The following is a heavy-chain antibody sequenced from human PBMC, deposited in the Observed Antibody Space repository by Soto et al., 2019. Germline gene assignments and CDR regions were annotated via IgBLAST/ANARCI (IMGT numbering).Heavy chain of an antibody. V-gene: IGHV4-4*02. CDR1: GGSISSSNW. CDR3: ARALGYDILTGYYTPPN. D-gene: IGHD3-9*01. Sequence: SETLSLTCAVSGGSISSSNWWSWVRQPPGKGLEWIGEIYHSGSTNYNPSLKSRVTISVDKSKNQFSLKLSSVTAADTAVYYCARALGYDILTGYYTPPNWGQGTLVTVSS. CDR2: IYHSGST. J-gene: IGHJ4*02.